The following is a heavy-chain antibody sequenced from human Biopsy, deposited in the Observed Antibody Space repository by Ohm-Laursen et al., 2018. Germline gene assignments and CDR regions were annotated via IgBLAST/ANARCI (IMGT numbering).Heavy chain of an antibody. J-gene: IGHJ3*01. CDR1: GGSFSGTY. Sequence: TLSLTCTVSGGSFSGTYWSWIRQTPGKGLEWIGYISNRGSTNYNPSLRGRVTISVDTSKNQFSLKLSSLTAADTAVFFCARLYRLDDYWNDDPPDAFDVWGQGTVVTVSS. V-gene: IGHV4-59*01. CDR2: ISNRGST. D-gene: IGHD3-3*01. CDR3: ARLYRLDDYWNDDPPDAFDV.